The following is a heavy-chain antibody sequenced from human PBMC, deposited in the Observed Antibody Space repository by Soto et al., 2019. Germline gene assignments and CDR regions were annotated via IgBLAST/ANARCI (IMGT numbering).Heavy chain of an antibody. D-gene: IGHD6-19*01. V-gene: IGHV3-49*04. J-gene: IGHJ6*02. Sequence: GGSLRLSCTASGFTFVDYAMSWVRQAPGKGLEWVGFIRSKAYGGTTEYAASVKGRFTISRDDSKSIAYLQMNSLKTEDTAVYYCTRDVAAVAGTTYYYYYGMDVWGQGTTVTVSS. CDR3: TRDVAAVAGTTYYYYYGMDV. CDR1: GFTFVDYA. CDR2: IRSKAYGGTT.